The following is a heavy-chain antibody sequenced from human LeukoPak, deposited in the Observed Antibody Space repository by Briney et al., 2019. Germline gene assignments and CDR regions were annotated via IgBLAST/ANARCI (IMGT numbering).Heavy chain of an antibody. CDR3: ARKIASAGTAGFAF. Sequence: PSETLSLTCTVSGGSISSYYLSWIRQAAGKGLEWIGRIYSTGSTNYNPSLKSRVTMSVDTSKNQFVLRLRSVTAADTPGYDCARKIASAGTAGFAFWGQGAPVTVSS. V-gene: IGHV4-4*07. D-gene: IGHD6-13*01. CDR1: GGSISSYY. J-gene: IGHJ4*02. CDR2: IYSTGST.